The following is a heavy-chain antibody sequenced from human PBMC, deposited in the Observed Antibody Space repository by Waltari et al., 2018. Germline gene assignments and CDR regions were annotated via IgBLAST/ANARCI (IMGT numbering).Heavy chain of an antibody. CDR1: GGSISSYY. V-gene: IGHV4-59*01. Sequence: QVQLRESGPGLVKPSETLSLTCTVSGGSISSYYWSWIRQPPGKGLEWIGYIYYSGSTNYNPSLKSRVTISVDTSKNQFSLKLSSVTAADTAVYYCARDYRGYDFWSGYYNGWFDPWGQGTLVTVSS. J-gene: IGHJ5*02. D-gene: IGHD3-3*01. CDR3: ARDYRGYDFWSGYYNGWFDP. CDR2: IYYSGST.